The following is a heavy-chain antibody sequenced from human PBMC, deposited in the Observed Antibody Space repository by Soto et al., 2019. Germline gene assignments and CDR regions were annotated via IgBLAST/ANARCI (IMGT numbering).Heavy chain of an antibody. CDR2: IYYSGST. D-gene: IGHD5-12*01. J-gene: IGHJ4*02. Sequence: QVQLQESGPGLVKPSETLSLTCTVSGGSMTSYYWSWIRQPPGQGLEWIGYIYYSGSTDYNPSLTSRVTISVDTSKKQFALKLSSVTAADTAVYYCARAGGYSGYWAYWGQGTLVTVSS. CDR3: ARAGGYSGYWAY. CDR1: GGSMTSYY. V-gene: IGHV4-59*01.